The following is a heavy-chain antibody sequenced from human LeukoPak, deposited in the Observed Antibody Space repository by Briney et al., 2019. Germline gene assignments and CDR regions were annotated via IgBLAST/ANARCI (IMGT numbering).Heavy chain of an antibody. J-gene: IGHJ4*02. D-gene: IGHD6-13*01. CDR2: IYYSGST. Sequence: SQTLSLTCTVSGGSISSGGYYWSWIRQHPGRGLEWIGYIYYSGSTYFNPSLKSRVTTSADTSKNQFSLTLSSVTAADTAVYYCARARSAAGNFDYWGQGTLVTVSS. CDR3: ARARSAAGNFDY. V-gene: IGHV4-31*03. CDR1: GGSISSGGYY.